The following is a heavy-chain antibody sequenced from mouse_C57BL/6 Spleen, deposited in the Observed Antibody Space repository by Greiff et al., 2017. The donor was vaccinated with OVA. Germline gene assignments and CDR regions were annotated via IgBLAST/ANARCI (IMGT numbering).Heavy chain of an antibody. CDR3: TSGVLRKGAMDY. CDR1: GYTFTDYE. CDR2: IDPETGGT. D-gene: IGHD1-1*01. V-gene: IGHV1-15*01. J-gene: IGHJ4*01. Sequence: QVQLQQSGAELVRPGASVTLSCKASGYTFTDYEMHWVKQTPVHGLEWIGAIDPETGGTAYNQKFKGKAILTADKSSSTAYMELRSLTSDDSAVYYCTSGVLRKGAMDYWGQGTSVTVSS.